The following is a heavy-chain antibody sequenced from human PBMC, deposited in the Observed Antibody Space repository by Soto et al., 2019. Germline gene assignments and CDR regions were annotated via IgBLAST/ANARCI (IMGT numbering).Heavy chain of an antibody. V-gene: IGHV4-34*01. CDR1: GGFVTSGSYY. Sequence: QVQLQQWGAGLLKPSETLSLTCAVYGGFVTSGSYYWSWIRQPPGKGLEWIGEMSHSGGTHFNPSLKSRGTISEETSKNQFTLKMSSVTAADTALYYCARVERGTATTVVDAFDIWGPGTMVTVSS. J-gene: IGHJ3*02. D-gene: IGHD1-1*01. CDR2: MSHSGGT. CDR3: ARVERGTATTVVDAFDI.